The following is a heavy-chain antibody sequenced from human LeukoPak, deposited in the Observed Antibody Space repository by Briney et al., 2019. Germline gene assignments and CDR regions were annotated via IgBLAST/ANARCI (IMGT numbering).Heavy chain of an antibody. CDR3: AKHTMLTEHAFDF. Sequence: PSETLSLTCTVSGGSINSSTYYWGWVRQPPGEGLEWIGSISYSGGTYYNPSLKSRVTISVYTSKNQFSLNLSSVTAADTAVYYCAKHTMLTEHAFDFWGQGTLVTVSS. CDR2: ISYSGGT. D-gene: IGHD3-10*02. V-gene: IGHV4-39*01. J-gene: IGHJ3*01. CDR1: GGSINSSTYY.